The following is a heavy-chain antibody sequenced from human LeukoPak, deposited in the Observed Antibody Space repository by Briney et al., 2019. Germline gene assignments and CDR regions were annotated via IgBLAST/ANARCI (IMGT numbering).Heavy chain of an antibody. CDR1: GFTFSSYA. V-gene: IGHV3-30-3*01. Sequence: GGSLRLSCAASGFTFSSYAMHWVRQAPGKGLEWVAVISYDGSNKYYADSVKGRFTISRDNSKSTLYLQMNSLRAEGTAVYYCARDGLQLVGYYGMDVWGQGTTVTVSS. J-gene: IGHJ6*02. D-gene: IGHD6-6*01. CDR2: ISYDGSNK. CDR3: ARDGLQLVGYYGMDV.